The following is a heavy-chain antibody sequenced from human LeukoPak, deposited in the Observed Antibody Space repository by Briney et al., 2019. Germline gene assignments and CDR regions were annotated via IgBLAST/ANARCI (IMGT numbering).Heavy chain of an antibody. Sequence: SETLSLTCTVSGASIRSHYWSWIRQPPGKGLEWIGYMYYSGNGNYNPALKSRVTISVDTSKNQFSLKLSSVTAADTAVYYRASWRSNWFDPWGQGTLVTVSS. CDR1: GASIRSHY. J-gene: IGHJ5*02. V-gene: IGHV4-59*11. CDR2: MYYSGNG. CDR3: ASWRSNWFDP. D-gene: IGHD1-1*01.